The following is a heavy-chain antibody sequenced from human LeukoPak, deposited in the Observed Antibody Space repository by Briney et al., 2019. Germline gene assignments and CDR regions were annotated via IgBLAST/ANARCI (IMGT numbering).Heavy chain of an antibody. CDR3: ARQAGSGSYYNELNWFDP. CDR1: GYSISSGYY. D-gene: IGHD3-10*01. CDR2: IYYSGST. J-gene: IGHJ5*02. V-gene: IGHV4-38-2*02. Sequence: SETLSLTCTVSGYSISSGYYWGWIRQPPGKGLEWIGYIYYSGSTNYNPSLKSRVTISVDTSKNQFSLKLSSVTAADTAVYYCARQAGSGSYYNELNWFDPWGQGTLVTVSS.